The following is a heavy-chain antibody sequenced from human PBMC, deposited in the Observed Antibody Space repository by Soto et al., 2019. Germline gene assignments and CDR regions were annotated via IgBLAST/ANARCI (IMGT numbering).Heavy chain of an antibody. D-gene: IGHD6-13*01. CDR1: GCSISSYY. CDR2: IYYSGST. Sequence: KPXETLSLTCTVSGCSISSYYWSWIRQPPGKGLEWIGYIYYSGSTNYNPSLKSRVTISVDTSKNQFSLKLSSVTAADTAVYYCASGIAAAGENWFDHWGQGTLVTVSS. CDR3: ASGIAAAGENWFDH. J-gene: IGHJ5*02. V-gene: IGHV4-59*01.